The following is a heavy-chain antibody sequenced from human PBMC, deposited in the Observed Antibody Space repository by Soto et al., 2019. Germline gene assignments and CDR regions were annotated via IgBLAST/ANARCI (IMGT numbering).Heavy chain of an antibody. Sequence: GGSLRLSCAASGFTFSSYSMNWVRQAPGKGLEWVSSISSSSSYIYYADSVKGRFTISRDNAKNSLYLQMNSLRAADTAVYYCARDLITMVRGVIGSNDAFDIWGQGTMVTVSS. CDR2: ISSSSSYI. CDR3: ARDLITMVRGVIGSNDAFDI. D-gene: IGHD3-10*01. CDR1: GFTFSSYS. J-gene: IGHJ3*02. V-gene: IGHV3-21*01.